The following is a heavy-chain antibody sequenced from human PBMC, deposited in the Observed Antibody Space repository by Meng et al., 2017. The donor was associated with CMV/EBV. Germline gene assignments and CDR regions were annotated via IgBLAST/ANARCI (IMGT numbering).Heavy chain of an antibody. Sequence: SCQSSGDTSRTYALSWVRQAPGQGLEWMGGIIPFFHTTYYAQKFQDRVIFTSDEDTKTVYMELRSLRSEDTAVYFCTRGANWGSPFDHWGQGALVTVPQ. D-gene: IGHD7-27*01. J-gene: IGHJ4*02. V-gene: IGHV1-69*01. CDR2: IIPFFHTT. CDR1: GDTSRTYA. CDR3: TRGANWGSPFDH.